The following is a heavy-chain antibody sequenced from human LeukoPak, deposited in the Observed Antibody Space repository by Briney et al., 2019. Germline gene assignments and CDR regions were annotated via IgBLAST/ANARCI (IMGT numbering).Heavy chain of an antibody. CDR1: GFTFSSYA. CDR2: ISGSGGST. V-gene: IGHV3-23*01. CDR3: AKDRTWANYFSFDP. Sequence: PGGSLRLSCAASGFTFSSYAMSWVRQAPGKGLEWVSAISGSGGSTYYADSVKGRFTISRDNSKNTLYLQMNSLRTEDTAVYYCAKDRTWANYFSFDPWGQGTLVTVSS. D-gene: IGHD2/OR15-2a*01. J-gene: IGHJ5*02.